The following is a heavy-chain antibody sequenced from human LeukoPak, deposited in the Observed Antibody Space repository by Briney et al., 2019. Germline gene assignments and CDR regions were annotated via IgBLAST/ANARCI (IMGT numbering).Heavy chain of an antibody. V-gene: IGHV1-18*01. Sequence: GESLKISCKGSGYSFTSYGISWVRQAPGQGLEWMGWISAYNGNTNYAQKLQGRVTMTTDTSTSTAYMELRSLRSDDTAVYYCARDQAVAGVGVFDYWGQGTLVTVSS. J-gene: IGHJ4*02. CDR3: ARDQAVAGVGVFDY. CDR2: ISAYNGNT. D-gene: IGHD6-19*01. CDR1: GYSFTSYG.